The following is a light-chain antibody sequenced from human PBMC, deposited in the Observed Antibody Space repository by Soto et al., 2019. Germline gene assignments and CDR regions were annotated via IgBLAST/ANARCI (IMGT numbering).Light chain of an antibody. J-gene: IGKJ1*01. CDR3: QQFGSSPPT. CDR1: QSVCSSC. CDR2: GAS. V-gene: IGKV3-20*01. Sequence: EIVLTQSPGTLSLSPGERATLSCRASQSVCSSCLAWYQQKPGQPPRPLIYGASSRATAIPDTFSGSGSGTDFTLTISRLEPEDFAMYYCQQFGSSPPTFGQGTKVDIK.